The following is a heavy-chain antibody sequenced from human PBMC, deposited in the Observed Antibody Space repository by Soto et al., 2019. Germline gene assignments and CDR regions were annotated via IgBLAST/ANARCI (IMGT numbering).Heavy chain of an antibody. J-gene: IGHJ4*02. CDR2: ISSSSSTI. CDR1: GFTFSSYS. CDR3: ARGAYYYDSSGLSY. D-gene: IGHD3-22*01. V-gene: IGHV3-48*01. Sequence: EVQLVESGGGLVQPGGSLRLSCAASGFTFSSYSMNWVRQAPGKGLEWVSYISSSSSTIYYADSVKGRFTISRDNAKNSLYLQMNILRAEDTAVYYCARGAYYYDSSGLSYWGQGTLVTVSS.